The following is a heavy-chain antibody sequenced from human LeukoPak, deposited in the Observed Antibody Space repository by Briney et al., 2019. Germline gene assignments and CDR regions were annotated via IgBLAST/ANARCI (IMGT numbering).Heavy chain of an antibody. CDR1: GFTFSNYW. J-gene: IGHJ4*02. CDR3: VRDHNYYFGY. Sequence: GGSLRLSCVASGFTFSNYWMHWVRQAPGKGLVWISYITTSIDIISYADSVKGRFTISRDNAKNSLYLQMDSLRDEDTAVYYCVRDHNYYFGYWGQGILVTVSA. V-gene: IGHV3-48*02. CDR2: ITTSIDII.